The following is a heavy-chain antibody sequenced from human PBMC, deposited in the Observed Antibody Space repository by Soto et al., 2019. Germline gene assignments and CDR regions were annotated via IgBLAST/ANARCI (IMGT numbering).Heavy chain of an antibody. Sequence: LRLSCVASGFAFSTHAMSWVRQAPGKGLEWVSTFSGSGGNIYYAESVKGRLTISRDDSKNTLYLQMDSLRVEDTAVYYCAKDPPWTVGPLAMDVWGQGTTVTVSS. J-gene: IGHJ6*02. D-gene: IGHD1-26*01. V-gene: IGHV3-23*01. CDR2: FSGSGGNI. CDR3: AKDPPWTVGPLAMDV. CDR1: GFAFSTHA.